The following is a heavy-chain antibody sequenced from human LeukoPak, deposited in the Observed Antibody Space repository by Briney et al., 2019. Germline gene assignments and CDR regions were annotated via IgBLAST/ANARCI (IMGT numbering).Heavy chain of an antibody. Sequence: EASVKVSCKVSGYTLTELSMHWVRQAPGKGLEWMGGFDPEDGETIYAQKFQGRVTMTEDTSTDTAYMELSSLRSEDTAVYYCARDQGGSSWFDYWGQGTLVTVSS. D-gene: IGHD6-13*01. CDR2: FDPEDGET. CDR1: GYTLTELS. J-gene: IGHJ4*02. V-gene: IGHV1-24*01. CDR3: ARDQGGSSWFDY.